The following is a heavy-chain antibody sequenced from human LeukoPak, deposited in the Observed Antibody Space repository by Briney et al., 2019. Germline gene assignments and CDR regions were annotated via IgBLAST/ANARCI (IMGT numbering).Heavy chain of an antibody. J-gene: IGHJ3*02. CDR3: AEEGENYAFDI. D-gene: IGHD2-21*01. CDR1: GFTFSNYA. V-gene: IGHV3-23*01. CDR2: ISGSGGST. Sequence: QPGGSLRLSCAASGFTFSNYAMTRVRQAPGKGLEWVSAISGSGGSTYYADSVKGRFTISRDNSKNTLYLQMNSLRAEDTAIYYCAEEGENYAFDIWGQGTMVTVSS.